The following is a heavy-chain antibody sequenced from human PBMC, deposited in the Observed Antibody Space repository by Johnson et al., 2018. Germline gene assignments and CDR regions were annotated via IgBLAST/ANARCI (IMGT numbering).Heavy chain of an antibody. CDR3: SRQLDD. V-gene: IGHV3-7*01. Sequence: VQLVQSGGGLVQPGGSLRLSCVASGFTFSNSWMDWVRQAPGTGLEWVANVNGDEREKYYVDAVKGRLTISRDNAKNSLFLQLNSLRPEDTGIYYCSRQLDDWGQGTLVIVTS. CDR1: GFTFSNSW. CDR2: VNGDEREK. D-gene: IGHD5-24*01. J-gene: IGHJ4*02.